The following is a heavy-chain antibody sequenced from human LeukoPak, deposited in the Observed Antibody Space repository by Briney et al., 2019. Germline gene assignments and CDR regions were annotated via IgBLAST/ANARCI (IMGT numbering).Heavy chain of an antibody. CDR1: GYSISSGYY. V-gene: IGHV4-38-2*02. CDR3: ARDRPGGGGASDY. J-gene: IGHJ4*02. Sequence: SETLSLTCAVSGYSISSGYYWGWIRPPPGKGLEWIGTIYHSGSTYYNPSLKSRVTMSVDTSKNQFSLKLSSVTAADTAVYYCARDRPGGGGASDYWGQGTLVTVSS. D-gene: IGHD2-15*01. CDR2: IYHSGST.